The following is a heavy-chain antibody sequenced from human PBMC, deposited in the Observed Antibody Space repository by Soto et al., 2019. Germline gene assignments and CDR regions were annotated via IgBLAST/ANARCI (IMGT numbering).Heavy chain of an antibody. CDR2: IIPILGIA. CDR3: AGDYGDIPFDY. D-gene: IGHD4-17*01. V-gene: IGHV1-69*02. CDR1: GGTFSSYT. J-gene: IGHJ4*02. Sequence: QVQLVQSGAEVKKPGSSVKVSCKASGGTFSSYTIIWVRQAPGQGLEWMGRIIPILGIANYAQKFQGRVTITADKSTSTAYMELSSLRSEDTAVYYCAGDYGDIPFDYWGQGTLVTVSS.